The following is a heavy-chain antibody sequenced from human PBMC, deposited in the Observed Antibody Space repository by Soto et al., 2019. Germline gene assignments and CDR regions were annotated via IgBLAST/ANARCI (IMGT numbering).Heavy chain of an antibody. D-gene: IGHD4-4*01. Sequence: GGSLRLSCAASGFTFSSYSMNWVRQAPGKGLEWVSYISSSSTIYYADSVKGRFTISRDNAKNSLYLQMNSLRAEDTAVYYCAREFYSNYAYYYYYMDVWGKGTTVTVSS. J-gene: IGHJ6*03. CDR1: GFTFSSYS. V-gene: IGHV3-48*01. CDR2: ISSSSTI. CDR3: AREFYSNYAYYYYYMDV.